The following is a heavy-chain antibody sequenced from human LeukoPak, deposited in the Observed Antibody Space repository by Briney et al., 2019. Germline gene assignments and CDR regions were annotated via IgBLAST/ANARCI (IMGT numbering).Heavy chain of an antibody. V-gene: IGHV1-18*01. CDR2: ISAYNGNT. D-gene: IGHD6-13*01. CDR3: ASRAPYSSSAYGMDV. CDR1: GYTFTSYG. J-gene: IGHJ6*02. Sequence: ASVKVSCKASGYTFTSYGISWVRQAPGQGLEWMGWISAYNGNTNYAQKLQGRVTMTTDTSTSTAYMELRSLRSDDTAVYYCASRAPYSSSAYGMDVWGQGTTVTVSS.